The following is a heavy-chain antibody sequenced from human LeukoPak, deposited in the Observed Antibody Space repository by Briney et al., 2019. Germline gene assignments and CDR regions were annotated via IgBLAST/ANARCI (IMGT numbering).Heavy chain of an antibody. V-gene: IGHV4-59*12. CDR2: IYYSGST. CDR3: NSGTYYNRDY. D-gene: IGHD3-10*01. J-gene: IGHJ4*02. CDR1: GGSISSYY. Sequence: PSETLSLTCTVSGGSISSYYWSWIRQPPGKGPEWIGYIYYSGSTNYNPSLKSRVTISIDTSKNQFSLKVTSMTAADTAVYFCNSGTYYNRDYWGQGTLVTVSS.